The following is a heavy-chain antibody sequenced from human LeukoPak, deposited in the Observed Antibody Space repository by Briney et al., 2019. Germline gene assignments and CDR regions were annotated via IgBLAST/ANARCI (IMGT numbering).Heavy chain of an antibody. J-gene: IGHJ4*02. CDR2: IYYSGST. V-gene: IGHV4-59*01. Sequence: SETLSLTCTVSGGSISSYYWSWIRQPPGKGLEWIGYIYYSGSTNYNPSLKSRVTISVDTSKNQFSLKLGSVTAADTAVYYCASKGYYGPGRFDYWGQGTLVTVSS. CDR3: ASKGYYGPGRFDY. CDR1: GGSISSYY. D-gene: IGHD3-10*01.